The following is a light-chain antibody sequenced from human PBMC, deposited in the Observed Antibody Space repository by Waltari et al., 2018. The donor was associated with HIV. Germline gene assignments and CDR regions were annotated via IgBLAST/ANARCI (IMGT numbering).Light chain of an antibody. J-gene: IGKJ2*01. V-gene: IGKV2-28*01. CDR2: KTS. CDR1: QTLLYSDGYKY. Sequence: DIVMTQSPLSLPVTPGESASTSCRSSQTLLYSDGYKYLDWYQQKPGQSPRLLIYKTSNRASGVSDRFSGSASGTDFTLRISRVEAEDVGVYYCMQALQAHSFGQGTKLEIK. CDR3: MQALQAHS.